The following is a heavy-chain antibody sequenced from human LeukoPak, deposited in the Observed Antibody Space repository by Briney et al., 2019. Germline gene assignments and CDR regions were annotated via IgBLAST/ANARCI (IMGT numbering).Heavy chain of an antibody. V-gene: IGHV4-39*01. Sequence: SETLSLTCTVSGGSISSSSYYWGWIRQPPGKGLEWIGSIYYSGSTYYNPSLKSRVTISVDTSKNQFSLKLSSVTAADTAVYYCARHRGFHGSSGYYVNWFDPWGQGTLVTVSS. CDR3: ARHRGFHGSSGYYVNWFDP. D-gene: IGHD3-22*01. CDR2: IYYSGST. CDR1: GGSISSSSYY. J-gene: IGHJ5*02.